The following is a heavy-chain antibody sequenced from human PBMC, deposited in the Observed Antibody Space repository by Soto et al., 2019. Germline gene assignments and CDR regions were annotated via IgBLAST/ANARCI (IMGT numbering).Heavy chain of an antibody. CDR2: MYYSGTT. CDR3: ARGNDFRTGWFDP. Sequence: QVLLQESGPGLMKPSQTLSLTCTVSAGSISSGTYYWNWIRQHPGKGLEWIGYMYYSGTTYYNPSLQSRLTISGDTSKNQFSLKLSSVTVADTAVYYCARGNDFRTGWFDPWGQGIMVTVSS. V-gene: IGHV4-31*03. CDR1: AGSISSGTYY. D-gene: IGHD4-4*01. J-gene: IGHJ5*02.